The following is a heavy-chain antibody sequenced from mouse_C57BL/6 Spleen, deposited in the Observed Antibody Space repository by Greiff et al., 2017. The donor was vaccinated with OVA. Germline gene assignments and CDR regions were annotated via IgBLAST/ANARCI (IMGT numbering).Heavy chain of an antibody. J-gene: IGHJ4*01. CDR2: IYPGSGST. V-gene: IGHV1-55*01. Sequence: QVQLKQPGAELVKPGASVKMSCKASGYTFTSYWITWVKQRPGQGLEWIGDIYPGSGSTNYNEKFKSKATLTVDTSSSTAYMQLSSLTSEDSAVYYCARGDYGSSFYAMDYWGQGTSVTVSS. D-gene: IGHD1-1*01. CDR3: ARGDYGSSFYAMDY. CDR1: GYTFTSYW.